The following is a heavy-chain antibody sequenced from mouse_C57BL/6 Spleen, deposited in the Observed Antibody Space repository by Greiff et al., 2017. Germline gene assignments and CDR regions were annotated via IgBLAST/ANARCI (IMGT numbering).Heavy chain of an antibody. CDR3: ASGHYYYYGSSPFAY. J-gene: IGHJ3*01. D-gene: IGHD1-1*01. CDR1: GYTFTDYN. Sequence: EVQLQQSGPELVKPGASVKIPCKASGYTFTDYNMDWVKQSHGKSLEWIGDINPNNGGTIYNQKFKGKATLTVDKSSSTAYMELRSLTSEDTAVYYCASGHYYYYGSSPFAYWGQGTLVTVSA. V-gene: IGHV1-18*01. CDR2: INPNNGGT.